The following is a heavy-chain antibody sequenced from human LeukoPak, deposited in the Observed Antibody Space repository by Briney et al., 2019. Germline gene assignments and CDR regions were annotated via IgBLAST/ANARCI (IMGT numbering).Heavy chain of an antibody. CDR3: ARDQGTTGNDC. CDR1: GYSISSGYY. Sequence: SETLSLTCTVSGYSISSGYYWGWIRQPPGKGLEWIGEINHSGSTNYNPSLKSRATTSVDTSKNQFSLKLSSVTAADTAMYYCARDQGTTGNDCWGQGTLVTVSS. J-gene: IGHJ4*02. D-gene: IGHD4-17*01. CDR2: INHSGST. V-gene: IGHV4-38-2*02.